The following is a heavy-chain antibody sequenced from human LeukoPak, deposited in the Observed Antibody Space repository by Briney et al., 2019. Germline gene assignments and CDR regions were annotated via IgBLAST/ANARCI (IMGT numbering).Heavy chain of an antibody. J-gene: IGHJ4*02. D-gene: IGHD6-6*01. CDR2: ISSSSSYI. V-gene: IGHV3-21*01. CDR1: GFTVSSNY. CDR3: ARAVYSSSLYYFDY. Sequence: PGGSLRLSCAASGFTVSSNYMSWVRQAPGKGLEWVSSISSSSSYIYYADSVKGRFTISRDNAKNSLYLQMSSLRAEDTAVYYCARAVYSSSLYYFDYWGREPWSPSPQ.